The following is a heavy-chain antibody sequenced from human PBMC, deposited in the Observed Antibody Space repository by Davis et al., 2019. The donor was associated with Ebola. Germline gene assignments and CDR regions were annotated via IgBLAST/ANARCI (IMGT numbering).Heavy chain of an antibody. Sequence: MPSETLSLTCSVSGASISGGSYCWSWVRQRPGKGLEWIADICHRGNTYYNPSLRSRVDISVDRSKNQFSLRLSSVTAADTAVYYCATEGAVPPTKFSVIDNWGQGILVIVSS. CDR2: ICHRGNT. D-gene: IGHD2-2*01. CDR1: GASISGGSYC. V-gene: IGHV4-31*03. J-gene: IGHJ4*02. CDR3: ATEGAVPPTKFSVIDN.